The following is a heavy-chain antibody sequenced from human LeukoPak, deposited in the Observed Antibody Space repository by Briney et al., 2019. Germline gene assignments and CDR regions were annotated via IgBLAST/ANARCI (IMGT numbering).Heavy chain of an antibody. J-gene: IGHJ4*02. CDR2: ISSSSSYT. V-gene: IGHV3-21*05. CDR1: GFTFSSCA. Sequence: GGSLRLSCSASGFTFSSCAMHWVRQAPGKGLEWVSYISSSSSYTNYADSVKGRFIISRDDAKNSLYLQMNSLRAEDTAVYYCARESGYPDYWGQGTLVTVSS. D-gene: IGHD3-3*01. CDR3: ARESGYPDY.